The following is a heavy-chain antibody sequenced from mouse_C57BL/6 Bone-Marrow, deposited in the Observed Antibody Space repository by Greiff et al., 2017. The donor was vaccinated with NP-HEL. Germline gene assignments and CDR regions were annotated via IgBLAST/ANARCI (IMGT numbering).Heavy chain of an antibody. CDR3: ARKRGYGAMDY. V-gene: IGHV2-2*01. D-gene: IGHD3-1*01. CDR2: IWSGGST. J-gene: IGHJ4*01. CDR1: GFSLTSYG. Sequence: VQLKQSLSITCTVSGFSLTSYGVHWVRQSPGQGLEWLGVIWSGGSTDYNAAFISRLSISKDNSKSQVFFKMNSLQADDTAIYYCARKRGYGAMDYWGQGTSVTVSS.